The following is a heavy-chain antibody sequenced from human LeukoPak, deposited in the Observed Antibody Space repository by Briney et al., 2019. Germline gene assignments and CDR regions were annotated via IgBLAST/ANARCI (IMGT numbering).Heavy chain of an antibody. CDR2: IYYTGAT. Sequence: SQTLSLTCTVSGGSIRRGGYFWNWIRHHPGKGLEWIGNIYYTGATYDNPSLKGRVAMSVDAAKNQFSLNLTSVTAEDTAVYFCARGLKYDWLVGNNWSAPWGQGILLTVSS. CDR3: ARGLKYDWLVGNNWSAP. V-gene: IGHV4-31*03. D-gene: IGHD6-19*01. J-gene: IGHJ5*02. CDR1: GGSIRRGGYF.